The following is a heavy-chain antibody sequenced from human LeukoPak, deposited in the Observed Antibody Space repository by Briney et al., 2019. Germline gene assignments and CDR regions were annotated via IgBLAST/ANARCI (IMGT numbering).Heavy chain of an antibody. Sequence: SETLSLTCTVSGGSISSGDYYWSWIRQPPGKGLEWIGYIYYSGSTYYNPSLKSRVTISVDTSKNQFSLKLSSVTAADTAVYYCARDRWGTPGLDYWGQGTLVTVPS. D-gene: IGHD1-1*01. CDR3: ARDRWGTPGLDY. V-gene: IGHV4-30-4*08. CDR1: GGSISSGDYY. J-gene: IGHJ4*02. CDR2: IYYSGST.